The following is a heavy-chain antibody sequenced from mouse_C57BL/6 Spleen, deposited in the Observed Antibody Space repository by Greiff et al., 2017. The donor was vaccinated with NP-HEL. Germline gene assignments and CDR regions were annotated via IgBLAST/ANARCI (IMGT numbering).Heavy chain of an antibody. D-gene: IGHD2-4*01. J-gene: IGHJ3*01. V-gene: IGHV5-9-1*02. CDR1: GFTFSSYA. CDR3: TRDDYEAWFAY. Sequence: VQLKESGEGLVKPGGSLKLSCAASGFTFSSYAMSWVRQTPEKRLEWVAYISSGGDYIYYADTVEGRFTISRDNARNTLYLQMSSLKSEDTAMYYCTRDDYEAWFAYWGQGTLVTVSA. CDR2: ISSGGDYI.